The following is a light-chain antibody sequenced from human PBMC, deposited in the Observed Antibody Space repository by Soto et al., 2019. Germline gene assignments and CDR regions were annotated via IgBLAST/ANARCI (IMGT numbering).Light chain of an antibody. J-gene: IGKJ3*01. V-gene: IGKV3-20*01. CDR2: NTS. CDR3: QQYGGSLI. CDR1: QSINSKS. Sequence: EIVLTQSPGTLSLSPGEGATVSCRVSQSINSKSLVWYQRKFGQAPRLLIYNTSSRATGIPDRFSGSGSGTDFTLSISRLEPEDFAVYYCQQYGGSLIFRPGPKGDIK.